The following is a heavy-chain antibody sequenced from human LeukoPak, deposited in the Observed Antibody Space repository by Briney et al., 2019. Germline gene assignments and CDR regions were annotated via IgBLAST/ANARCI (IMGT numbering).Heavy chain of an antibody. V-gene: IGHV3-30*18. Sequence: PGGSLRLSCAASGFTFSNYGMHWVRQAPGKGLDWVAVISYDGSNKYYADSVKGRFTISRDNSKNTLYLQMNSLRTEDTAVYYCAKVKSPVTIGWPVFYSWGQGTMVTASS. CDR2: ISYDGSNK. CDR1: GFTFSNYG. J-gene: IGHJ3*02. CDR3: AKVKSPVTIGWPVFYS. D-gene: IGHD5-24*01.